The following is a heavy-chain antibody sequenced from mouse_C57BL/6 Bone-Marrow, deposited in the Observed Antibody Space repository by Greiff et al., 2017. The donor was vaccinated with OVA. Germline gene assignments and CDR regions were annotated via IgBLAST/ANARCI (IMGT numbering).Heavy chain of an antibody. Sequence: HVLLQQSGAELVKPGASVKLSCTASGYPFTESTIHWVQQRSGQGLAWFGWFYPGRGSITYNENFKDTATLTADKSSSTVYMELSRLTSEDSAVYFCARHEGDYGSSPNWYFDVWGTGTTVTVSS. D-gene: IGHD1-1*01. CDR3: ARHEGDYGSSPNWYFDV. CDR1: GYPFTEST. V-gene: IGHV1-62-2*01. J-gene: IGHJ1*03. CDR2: FYPGRGSI.